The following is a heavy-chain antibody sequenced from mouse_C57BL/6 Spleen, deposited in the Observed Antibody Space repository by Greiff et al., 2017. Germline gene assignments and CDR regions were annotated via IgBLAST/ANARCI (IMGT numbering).Heavy chain of an antibody. CDR2: IDPENGDT. V-gene: IGHV14-4*01. CDR1: GFNIKDDY. J-gene: IGHJ3*01. CDR3: TKAWFAY. Sequence: EVQLQQSGAELVRPGASVQLSCTASGFNIKDDYMHWVKQRPEQGLEWIGWIDPENGDTEYASKFQGKATITADTSSNTAYLQLSSLTSEDTAVYYCTKAWFAYWGQGTLVTVSA.